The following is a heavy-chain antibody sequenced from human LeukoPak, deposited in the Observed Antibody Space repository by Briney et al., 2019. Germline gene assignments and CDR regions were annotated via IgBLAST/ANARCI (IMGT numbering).Heavy chain of an antibody. CDR2: INAGNGNT. CDR3: ARAKGYYYGSGSYLGMDV. D-gene: IGHD3-10*01. Sequence: RASLKVSCTASGYTFTSYAMHWVRQAPGQRLEWMGWINAGNGNTKYSQKLQGRVTITRDTSASTAYMKLSSLTSEDTAVYYCARAKGYYYGSGSYLGMDVWGKGTTVTVSS. V-gene: IGHV1-3*01. J-gene: IGHJ6*04. CDR1: GYTFTSYA.